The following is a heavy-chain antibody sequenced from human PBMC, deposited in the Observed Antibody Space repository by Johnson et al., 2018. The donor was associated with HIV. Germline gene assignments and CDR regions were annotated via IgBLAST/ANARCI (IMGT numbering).Heavy chain of an antibody. V-gene: IGHV3-66*01. CDR1: GFTFSSYA. J-gene: IGHJ3*02. CDR3: AREQELIGERAFDI. CDR2: IYSGSKT. D-gene: IGHD6-13*01. Sequence: VQLVESGGGLVQPGGSLRHSCAASGFTFSSYAMSWVRQAPGKGLEWVSLIYSGSKTYYTDSVKGRFTISRDNSKNTLYLQMNSLRAEDTAVYYCAREQELIGERAFDIWGQGTMVTVSS.